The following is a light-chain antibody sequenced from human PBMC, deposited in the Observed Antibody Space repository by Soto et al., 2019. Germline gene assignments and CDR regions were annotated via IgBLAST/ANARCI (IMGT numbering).Light chain of an antibody. Sequence: EIVLTQSPGTLSLSPGERATLPCRASQSVSSSYLAWYQQKPGQAPRLLIYGVSSRATGIPDRFSGSGSGTDFTLTISRLEPEDFAVYYCQQYDSSPLTFGGGTKVEIK. CDR3: QQYDSSPLT. J-gene: IGKJ4*01. V-gene: IGKV3-20*01. CDR2: GVS. CDR1: QSVSSSY.